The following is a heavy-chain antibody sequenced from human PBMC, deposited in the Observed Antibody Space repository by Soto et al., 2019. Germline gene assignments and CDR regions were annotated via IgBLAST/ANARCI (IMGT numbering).Heavy chain of an antibody. D-gene: IGHD3-16*01. Sequence: GSLRLSCVVSGFTFSTYSMSWVRQAPGKGLEWVSSISSTGRSTFYTDSVRGRFSISRDPSRNTLYLQMDDLRAEDTALYFCAKGGLQATQGTFDNLGLGTLV. CDR1: GFTFSTYS. J-gene: IGHJ4*02. CDR3: AKGGLQATQGTFDN. V-gene: IGHV3-23*01. CDR2: ISSTGRST.